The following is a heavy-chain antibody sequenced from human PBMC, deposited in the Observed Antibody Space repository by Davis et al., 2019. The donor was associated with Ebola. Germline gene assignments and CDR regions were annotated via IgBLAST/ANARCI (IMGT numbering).Heavy chain of an antibody. Sequence: KVSCKGSVFSFTSHWIVWVRQMPGKGLEWMGIIYPDDSDTRYSPSFQGQVTISADKSISTAYLQWSSLKPSDSAMYYCARRGDFGFFFDYWGQGTQVTVSS. CDR3: ARRGDFGFFFDY. CDR2: IYPDDSDT. V-gene: IGHV5-51*01. J-gene: IGHJ4*02. CDR1: VFSFTSHW. D-gene: IGHD3-10*01.